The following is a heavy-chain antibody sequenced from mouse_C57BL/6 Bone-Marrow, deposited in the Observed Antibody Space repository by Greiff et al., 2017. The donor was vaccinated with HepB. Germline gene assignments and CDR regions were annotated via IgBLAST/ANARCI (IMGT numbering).Heavy chain of an antibody. CDR2: ILPGSGST. CDR3: AREGIYYYGSSYDYAMDY. D-gene: IGHD1-1*01. V-gene: IGHV1-9*01. Sequence: VQLQQSGAELMKPGASVKLSCKATGYTFTGYWIEWVKQRPGHGLEWIGEILPGSGSTNYNEKFKGKATFTADTSSNTAYMQLSSLTTEDSAIYYCAREGIYYYGSSYDYAMDYWGQGTSVTVSS. J-gene: IGHJ4*01. CDR1: GYTFTGYW.